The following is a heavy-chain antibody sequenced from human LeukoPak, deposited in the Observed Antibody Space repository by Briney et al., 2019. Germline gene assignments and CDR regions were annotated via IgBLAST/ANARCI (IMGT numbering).Heavy chain of an antibody. D-gene: IGHD3-9*01. CDR1: GYTFTGYY. CDR2: INPNSGGT. V-gene: IGHV1-2*02. Sequence: ASVKVSCKASGYTFTGYYMHWVRQAPGQGLEWMGWINPNSGGTNYAQKFQGRVTMTRDTSISTAYMELSRLRSVDTAVYYCARVQRDILTGYYIHPYYYGMDVWGQGTTVTVSS. J-gene: IGHJ6*02. CDR3: ARVQRDILTGYYIHPYYYGMDV.